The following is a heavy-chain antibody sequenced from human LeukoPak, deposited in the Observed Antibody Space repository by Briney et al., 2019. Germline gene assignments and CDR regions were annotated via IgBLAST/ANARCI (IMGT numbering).Heavy chain of an antibody. J-gene: IGHJ4*02. V-gene: IGHV4-61*02. D-gene: IGHD3-16*02. CDR1: GGSITFGSYY. Sequence: PSETLPLTCTVSGGSITFGSYYWTWIRQPAGKGLEWIGRIYTSGRAFYNPSLKSRVTMSMDTSMNQFSLRLNSVTAADTAVYYCARARVIPASFDDWGQGTLVTVSS. CDR3: ARARVIPASFDD. CDR2: IYTSGRA.